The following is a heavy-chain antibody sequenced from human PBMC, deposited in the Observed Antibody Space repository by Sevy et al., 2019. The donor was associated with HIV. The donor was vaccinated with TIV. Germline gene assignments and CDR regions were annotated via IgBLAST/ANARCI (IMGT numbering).Heavy chain of an antibody. CDR1: GFSLSTSGMC. CDR2: IDWDDDK. D-gene: IGHD2-2*01. Sequence: SGPTLVKPTQTLTLTCTFSGFSLSTSGMCVSWIRQPPGKALEWLALIDWDDDKYYSTSLKTRLTISKDTSKNQVVLTMTNMDPGDTATYYCARMSARFSSSTSCSRFDYWGQGTLVTVSS. CDR3: ARMSARFSSSTSCSRFDY. J-gene: IGHJ4*02. V-gene: IGHV2-70*01.